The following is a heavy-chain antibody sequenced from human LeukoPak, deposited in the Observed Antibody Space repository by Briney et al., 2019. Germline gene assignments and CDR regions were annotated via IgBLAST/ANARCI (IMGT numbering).Heavy chain of an antibody. Sequence: GGSLRLSCAASGFTFRSYSMNWVRQAPGKGLEWVPYISSSSSTIYYADSVKGRFTISRDNAKNSLYLQMNSLRAEDTAVYYCARALPYYYYYMDVWGKGTTVTVSS. V-gene: IGHV3-48*04. CDR3: ARALPYYYYYMDV. J-gene: IGHJ6*03. CDR1: GFTFRSYS. CDR2: ISSSSSTI.